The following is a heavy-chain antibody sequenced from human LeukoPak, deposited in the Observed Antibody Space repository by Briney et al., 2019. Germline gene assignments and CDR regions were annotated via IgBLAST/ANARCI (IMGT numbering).Heavy chain of an antibody. D-gene: IGHD3-22*01. V-gene: IGHV3-23*01. Sequence: GGSLRLSRAASGFTFSSYAMSWVRQAPGKGLEWVSAISGSGGSTYYADSVKGRFTISRDNSKNTLYLQMNSLRAEDTAVYYCARSGYYYDSSGYPSDAFDIWGQGTMVTVSS. CDR3: ARSGYYYDSSGYPSDAFDI. CDR1: GFTFSSYA. J-gene: IGHJ3*02. CDR2: ISGSGGST.